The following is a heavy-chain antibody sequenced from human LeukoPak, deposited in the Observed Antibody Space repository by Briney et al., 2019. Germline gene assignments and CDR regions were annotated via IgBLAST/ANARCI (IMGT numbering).Heavy chain of an antibody. D-gene: IGHD1-26*01. CDR3: AKTRVGATRDWFDP. Sequence: WASVKVSCKAFGYTFTSYGISWVRQAPGQGLEWMGWISAYNGNTNYVQKLQGRVTMTTDTSTSTAYMELRSLRSDDTAVYYCAKTRVGATRDWFDPWGQGTLVTVSS. J-gene: IGHJ5*02. CDR1: GYTFTSYG. V-gene: IGHV1-18*01. CDR2: ISAYNGNT.